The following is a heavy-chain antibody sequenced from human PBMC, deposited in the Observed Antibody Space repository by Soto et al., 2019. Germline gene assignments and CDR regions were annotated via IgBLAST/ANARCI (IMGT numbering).Heavy chain of an antibody. CDR2: ISSSGSII. D-gene: IGHD3-3*01. V-gene: IGHV3-48*03. CDR3: ARESGHYDFWSGYYTGYGMDV. Sequence: SLKISCAASGFTFSSYEMNWVRQAPGKGLEWLSYISSSGSIIYYADSVKGRFTISRDNAMNSLYLQMNSLRAEDTAVYYCARESGHYDFWSGYYTGYGMDVWGQGTTVTVSS. CDR1: GFTFSSYE. J-gene: IGHJ6*02.